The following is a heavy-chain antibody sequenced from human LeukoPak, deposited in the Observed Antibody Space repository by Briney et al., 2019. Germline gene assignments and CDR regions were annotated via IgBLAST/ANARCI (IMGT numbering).Heavy chain of an antibody. D-gene: IGHD2-2*01. CDR3: ARGLGYCSSTSCYSLGS. V-gene: IGHV1-46*01. J-gene: IGHJ5*02. CDR1: GYTFTSYY. Sequence: GASVKVSCKASGYTFTSYYMHWVRQAPGQGLEWMGIINPSGGSTSYAQKFQGRVTMTRDTSTSTVYMELSSLRSEDTAVYYCARGLGYCSSTSCYSLGSWGQGTLVTVSS. CDR2: INPSGGST.